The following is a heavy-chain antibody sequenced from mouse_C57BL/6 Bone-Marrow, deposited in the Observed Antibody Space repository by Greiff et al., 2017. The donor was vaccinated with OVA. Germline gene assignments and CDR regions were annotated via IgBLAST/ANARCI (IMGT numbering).Heavy chain of an antibody. Sequence: VQLKESGPGLVAPSQSLSITCTVSGFSLTSYGVSWVRQPPGTGLEWLGVIWGDGSTNYHSALISRLSISKDNSKSQVFLKLNSLQTDDTATYYCATGKICYGYERGAWFAYWGQGTLVTVSA. CDR3: ATGKICYGYERGAWFAY. CDR2: IWGDGST. J-gene: IGHJ3*01. D-gene: IGHD2-2*01. V-gene: IGHV2-3*01. CDR1: GFSLTSYG.